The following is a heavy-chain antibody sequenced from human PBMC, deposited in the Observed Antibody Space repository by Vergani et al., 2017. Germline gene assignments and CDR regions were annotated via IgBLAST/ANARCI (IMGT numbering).Heavy chain of an antibody. CDR1: GFPFSDDA. D-gene: IGHD4-17*01. CDR2: IRSQPNSHAT. V-gene: IGHV3-73*01. Sequence: EVQLVESGGGLVQPGGSLKLSCAASGFPFSDDALHWVRQAPGKGLEWIGRIRSQPNSHATAYGVSMKGKFTISRDDSKNTAFLLMHRLTTEDTAVYYCSRQGNYGDVDFFYAMDVWGPGTTVTVSS. CDR3: SRQGNYGDVDFFYAMDV. J-gene: IGHJ6*01.